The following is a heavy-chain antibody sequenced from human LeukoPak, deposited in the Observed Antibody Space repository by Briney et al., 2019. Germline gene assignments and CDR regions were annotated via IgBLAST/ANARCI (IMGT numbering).Heavy chain of an antibody. CDR2: IYYSGST. J-gene: IGHJ6*03. CDR3: ARCSTGTYYYYYYMDV. Sequence: PSETLSLTCTVSGGSISSYYWSWIRQPPGKGLEWIGYIYYSGSTNYNPSLKSRVTMSVGTSKNQFSLKLSSVTAADTAVYYCARCSTGTYYYYYYMDVWGKGTTVTVSS. D-gene: IGHD1-1*01. V-gene: IGHV4-59*12. CDR1: GGSISSYY.